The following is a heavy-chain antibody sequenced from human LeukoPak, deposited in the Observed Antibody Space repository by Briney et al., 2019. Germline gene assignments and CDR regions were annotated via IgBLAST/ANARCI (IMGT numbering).Heavy chain of an antibody. J-gene: IGHJ4*02. CDR3: ARVRYYDNGGYSHFDY. CDR1: GYTFTSYY. Sequence: GASVKASCKASGYTFTSYYLHWVRQAPGQGLGWMGIINPNGGSTSNAQKFQGRVTMTRDTSTSTVYMELSRLRSEDTAVYYCARVRYYDNGGYSHFDYWGQGTLVTVSS. V-gene: IGHV1-46*01. CDR2: INPNGGST. D-gene: IGHD3-22*01.